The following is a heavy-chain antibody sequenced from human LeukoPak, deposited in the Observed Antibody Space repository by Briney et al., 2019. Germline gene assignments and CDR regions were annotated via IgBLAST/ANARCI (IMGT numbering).Heavy chain of an antibody. Sequence: PGGSLRLSCAASGFTFSDYYMSWIRQAPGKGLEWVSYISSSGSTIYYADSVKGRFTISRDNSKNTLYLQMNSLRAEDTAVYYCAKGNYYDSSGYYYYYYMDVWGKGTTVTVSS. CDR3: AKGNYYDSSGYYYYYYMDV. CDR1: GFTFSDYY. V-gene: IGHV3-11*01. J-gene: IGHJ6*03. CDR2: ISSSGSTI. D-gene: IGHD3-22*01.